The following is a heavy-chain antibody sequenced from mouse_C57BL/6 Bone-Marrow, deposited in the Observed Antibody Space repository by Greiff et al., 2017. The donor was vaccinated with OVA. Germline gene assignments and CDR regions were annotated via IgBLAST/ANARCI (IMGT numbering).Heavy chain of an antibody. CDR3: ARWGVYYDPFAY. Sequence: VQLKESGAELARPGASVKLSCKASGYTFTSYGISWVKQRTGQGLEWIGEIYPRSGNTYYNEKFKGKATLTADKSSSTAYMELRSLTSEDSAVYFCARWGVYYDPFAYWGQGTLVTVSA. D-gene: IGHD2-4*01. CDR2: IYPRSGNT. CDR1: GYTFTSYG. V-gene: IGHV1-81*01. J-gene: IGHJ3*01.